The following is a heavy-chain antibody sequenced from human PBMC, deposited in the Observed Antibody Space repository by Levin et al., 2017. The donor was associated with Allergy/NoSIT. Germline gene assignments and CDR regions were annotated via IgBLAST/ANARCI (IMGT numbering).Heavy chain of an antibody. CDR2: ISWNSGSI. D-gene: IGHD2-2*01. Sequence: PGGSLRLSCAASGFTFDDYAMHWVRQAPGKGLEWVSGISWNSGSIGYADSVKGRFIISRDNAKNSLYLQMNSLRAEDTALYYCAKDSAMNYYYYMDVWGKGTTVTVSS. J-gene: IGHJ6*03. V-gene: IGHV3-9*01. CDR3: AKDSAMNYYYYMDV. CDR1: GFTFDDYA.